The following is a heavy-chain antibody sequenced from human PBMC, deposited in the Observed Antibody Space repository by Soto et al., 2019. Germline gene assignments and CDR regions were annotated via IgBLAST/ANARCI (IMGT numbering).Heavy chain of an antibody. CDR2: ISGSGGST. J-gene: IGHJ5*02. CDR3: AKDRMSDYSIRRGWFDP. CDR1: GFTFSSYA. Sequence: GGSLRLSCAASGFTFSSYAMSWVRQAPGKGLEWVSAISGSGGSTYYADSVKGRFTISRDNSKNTLYLQMNSLRAEDTAVYYCAKDRMSDYSIRRGWFDPWGQGTLVTVSS. D-gene: IGHD4-4*01. V-gene: IGHV3-23*01.